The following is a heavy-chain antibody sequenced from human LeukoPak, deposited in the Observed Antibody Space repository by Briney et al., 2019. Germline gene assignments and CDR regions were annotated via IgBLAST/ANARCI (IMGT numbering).Heavy chain of an antibody. Sequence: GGSLRLACSASGCTFSNYAMHWVRQAPGKGLESVSPISSNGANTYYADSVNGRFTISRDNSKNKLYLQMSSLRAEDTAVYYCVKGSVLSSGWFDYWGQGTLVAVSS. D-gene: IGHD6-19*01. CDR1: GCTFSNYA. CDR3: VKGSVLSSGWFDY. V-gene: IGHV3-64D*06. J-gene: IGHJ4*02. CDR2: ISSNGANT.